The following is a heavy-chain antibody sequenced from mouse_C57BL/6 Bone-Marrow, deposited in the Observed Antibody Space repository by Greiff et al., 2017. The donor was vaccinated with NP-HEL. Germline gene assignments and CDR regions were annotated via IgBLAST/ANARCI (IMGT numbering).Heavy chain of an antibody. V-gene: IGHV1-19*01. J-gene: IGHJ1*03. CDR3: ARRVLRHYWYFDV. CDR1: GYTFTDYY. D-gene: IGHD1-1*01. CDR2: INPYNGGT. Sequence: EVQLQQSGPVLVKPGASVKMSCKASGYTFTDYYMNWVKQSHGKSLEWIGVINPYNGGTSYNQKFKGKATLTVDKSSSTAYMQLNSLTSEDSAVYYYARRVLRHYWYFDVWGTGTTVTVSS.